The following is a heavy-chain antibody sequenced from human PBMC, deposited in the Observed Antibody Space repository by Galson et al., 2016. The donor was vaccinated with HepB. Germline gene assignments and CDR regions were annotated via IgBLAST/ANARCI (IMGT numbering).Heavy chain of an antibody. CDR1: GGTLNTYS. V-gene: IGHV1-69*13. Sequence: SVKVSCKASGGTLNTYSINWVRQAPGQGLEWMGGIIPISGTTNFAQKFQDRVSITADESTNTTYMELSSLRSEDTAVYYCAKVPPGTRRLSMAGGIGSYYYYGMDVWGQGTTVTVSS. J-gene: IGHJ6*02. CDR3: AKVPPGTRRLSMAGGIGSYYYYGMDV. D-gene: IGHD2-15*01. CDR2: IIPISGTT.